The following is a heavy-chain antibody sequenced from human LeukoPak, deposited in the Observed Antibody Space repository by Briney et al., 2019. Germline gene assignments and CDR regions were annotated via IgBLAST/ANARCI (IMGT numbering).Heavy chain of an antibody. CDR2: ISYDGSNK. V-gene: IGHV3-30-3*01. CDR1: EFTFSNYA. J-gene: IGHJ5*02. CDR3: ARVSERLLPSFKWFGP. D-gene: IGHD2-21*02. Sequence: QSGGSLRLSCAASEFTFSNYAMHWVRQAPGKGLEWVAVISYDGSNKYYADSVKGRFTISRDNSKNTLYLQMNSLRPEDTALYYCARVSERLLPSFKWFGPWDQGTLVTVSS.